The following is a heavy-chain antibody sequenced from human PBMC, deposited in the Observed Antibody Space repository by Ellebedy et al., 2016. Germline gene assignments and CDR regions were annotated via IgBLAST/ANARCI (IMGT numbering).Heavy chain of an antibody. D-gene: IGHD4-17*01. CDR1: GGSISSINW. V-gene: IGHV4-4*02. J-gene: IGHJ6*02. CDR2: IYHSGST. CDR3: ARDNGDRIGGRHYGMDV. Sequence: SETLSLTCAVSGGSISSINWWSWVRQPPGKGLEWIGAIYHSGSTNFNPSLTSRVTISVDKSKNQFSLRLSSVTAADTAVYYCARDNGDRIGGRHYGMDVWGQGTTVTVSS.